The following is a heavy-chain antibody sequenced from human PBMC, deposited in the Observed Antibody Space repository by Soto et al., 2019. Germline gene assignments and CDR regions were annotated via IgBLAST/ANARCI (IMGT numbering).Heavy chain of an antibody. V-gene: IGHV3-74*01. J-gene: IGHJ5*02. CDR2: IETAGRGT. CDR3: ATVFDL. Sequence: EKQLVESGGGLVQPGGSLRLSCAAPGFTLNNHWIHWVRQAPGKGLEWVSRIETAGRGTSYADSVKDRFNISTDNAKNTVYLQMNSLRVEDTAVYYCATVFDLWGQGTLVTVSS. CDR1: GFTLNNHW.